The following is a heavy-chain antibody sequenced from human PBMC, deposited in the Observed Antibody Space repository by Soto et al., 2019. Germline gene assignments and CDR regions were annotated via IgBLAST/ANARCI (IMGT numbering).Heavy chain of an antibody. CDR1: GFTFDDFT. V-gene: IGHV3-43*01. Sequence: EVQLLESGGTVIQPGGSLRLSCAASGFTFDDFTMHWVRLPPGKGLQWVSYINWDGRITMYADSVKGRFTISRDNTNNHLYLQMNSLGSDETDLFDCAKDEGASVESLGAWGQGTLVTVSS. CDR2: INWDGRIT. CDR3: AKDEGASVESLGA. J-gene: IGHJ5*02. D-gene: IGHD3-10*01.